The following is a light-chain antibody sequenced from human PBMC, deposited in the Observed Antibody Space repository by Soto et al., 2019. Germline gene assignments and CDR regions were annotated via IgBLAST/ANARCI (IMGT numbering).Light chain of an antibody. CDR2: AAS. V-gene: IGKV1-8*01. CDR1: QGVSNY. J-gene: IGKJ3*01. Sequence: AIRMTQSPSSFSASTGDRVTITCRASQGVSNYLAWYQQRPGKAPKLLIYAASTLQTGVPSTFSVSGSGTDFTLTISRLQSDDFATYYCLQYFTYPFTFGPGTKVDI. CDR3: LQYFTYPFT.